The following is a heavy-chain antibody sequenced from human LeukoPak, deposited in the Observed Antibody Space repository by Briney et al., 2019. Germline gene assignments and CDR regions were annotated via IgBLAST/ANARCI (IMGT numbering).Heavy chain of an antibody. J-gene: IGHJ4*02. CDR1: GFTFSSYA. CDR2: ISSSGSTI. D-gene: IGHD2-21*01. V-gene: IGHV3-48*04. CDR3: ARDERAYCGGDCPN. Sequence: PGGSLRLSCAASGFTFSSYAMHWVRQAPGKGLEWVSYISSSGSTIYYADSVKGRFTISRDNAKNSLYLQMNSLRAEDTAVYYCARDERAYCGGDCPNWGQGTLVTVSS.